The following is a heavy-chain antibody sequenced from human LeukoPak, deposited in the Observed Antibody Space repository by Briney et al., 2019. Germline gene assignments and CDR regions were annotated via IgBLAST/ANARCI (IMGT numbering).Heavy chain of an antibody. V-gene: IGHV4-34*01. Sequence: SETLSLTCTVYGGSFSGYYWSWIRQPPGKGLEWIGEINHSGSTNYNPSLKSRVTIPVDTSKNQFSLKLSSVTAADTAVYYCARHPGPTSLDYWGQGTLVTVSS. CDR3: ARHPGPTSLDY. CDR1: GGSFSGYY. D-gene: IGHD1-1*01. CDR2: INHSGST. J-gene: IGHJ4*02.